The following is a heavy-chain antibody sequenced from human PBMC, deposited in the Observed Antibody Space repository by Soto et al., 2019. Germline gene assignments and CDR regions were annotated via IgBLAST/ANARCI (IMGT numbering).Heavy chain of an antibody. D-gene: IGHD6-13*01. Sequence: SETLSLTCAVYGGSFSGYYWSWIRHPPGKGLGWIGEINHSGSTNYNPSLKSRVTISVDTSKNQFSLKLSSVTAADTAVYYCARGGIAAPRRRDAFDIWGQGTMVTVSS. J-gene: IGHJ3*02. CDR3: ARGGIAAPRRRDAFDI. CDR2: INHSGST. CDR1: GGSFSGYY. V-gene: IGHV4-34*01.